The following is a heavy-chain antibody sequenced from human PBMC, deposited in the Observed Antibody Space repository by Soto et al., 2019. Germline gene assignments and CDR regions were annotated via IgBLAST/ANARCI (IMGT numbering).Heavy chain of an antibody. V-gene: IGHV6-1*01. D-gene: IGHD6-19*01. J-gene: IGHJ4*02. CDR2: TYYRSKWYN. Sequence: SQTLSLPCPISGDSVSSNSASWNLIRQSPSRGLGWLGRTYYRSKWYNDYAVSVKSRITINPDTSKNQFSLQLNSVTPEDTAVYYCARDRRGLMKPHSSGSYFDYWGQGTLVIVSS. CDR3: ARDRRGLMKPHSSGSYFDY. CDR1: GDSVSSNSAS.